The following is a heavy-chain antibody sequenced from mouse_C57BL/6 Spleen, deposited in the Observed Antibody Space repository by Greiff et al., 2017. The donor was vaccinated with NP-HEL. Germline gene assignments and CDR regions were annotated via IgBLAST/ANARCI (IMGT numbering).Heavy chain of an antibody. CDR3: TRAYGNYDYFDY. J-gene: IGHJ2*01. Sequence: EVKLMESGEGLVKPGGSLKLSCAASGFTFSSYAMSWVRQTPEKRLEWVAYISSGGDYIYYADTVKGRFTISRDNARNTLYLQMSSLKSEDTAMYYCTRAYGNYDYFDYWGQGTTLTVSS. V-gene: IGHV5-9-1*02. CDR1: GFTFSSYA. CDR2: ISSGGDYI. D-gene: IGHD2-10*02.